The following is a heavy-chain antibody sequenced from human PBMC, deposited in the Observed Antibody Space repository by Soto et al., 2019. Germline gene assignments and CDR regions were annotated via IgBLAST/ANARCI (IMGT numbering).Heavy chain of an antibody. V-gene: IGHV1-69*13. D-gene: IGHD3-9*01. CDR2: IIPIFGTA. J-gene: IGHJ4*02. Sequence: SVKVSCKASGGTFSSYAISWVRQAPGQGLEWMGGIIPIFGTANYAQKFQGRVTITADESTSTAYMELRSLRSDDTAVYYCARSAPFDIYAITPVEFWGQGTLVTVSS. CDR3: ARSAPFDIYAITPVEF. CDR1: GGTFSSYA.